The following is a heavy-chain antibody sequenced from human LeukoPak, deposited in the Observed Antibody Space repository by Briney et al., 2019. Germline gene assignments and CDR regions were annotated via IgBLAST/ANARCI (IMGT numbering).Heavy chain of an antibody. Sequence: GGSLRLSCAASGFTFSSYEMNWVRQAPGKGLDWVSYISSSGSTIYYADSVKGRFTISRDNAKNSLYLQMNSLRAEDTAVYYCARGSERIRPAGAFDIWGQGTMVTVSS. CDR2: ISSSGSTI. CDR3: ARGSERIRPAGAFDI. CDR1: GFTFSSYE. D-gene: IGHD2-15*01. V-gene: IGHV3-48*03. J-gene: IGHJ3*02.